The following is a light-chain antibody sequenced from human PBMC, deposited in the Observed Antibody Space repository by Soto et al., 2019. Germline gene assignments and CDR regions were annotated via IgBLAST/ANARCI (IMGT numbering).Light chain of an antibody. CDR1: SGHSSYA. J-gene: IGLJ2*01. CDR2: LNSDGSH. V-gene: IGLV4-69*01. Sequence: QPVLTQSPSASASLGASVKLTCTLSSGHSSYAIAWPQQQPEKGPRYLMKLNSDGSHSKGDGIPDRFSGSSSGAERYLTISRLQSEDEADYYCQTWGTGIVVFGGGTKLTVL. CDR3: QTWGTGIVV.